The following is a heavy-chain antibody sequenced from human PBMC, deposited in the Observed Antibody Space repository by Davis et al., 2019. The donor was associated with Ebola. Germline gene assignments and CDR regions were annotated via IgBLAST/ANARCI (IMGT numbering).Heavy chain of an antibody. CDR2: IWYDGSNK. CDR1: GFTFSSYG. D-gene: IGHD3-22*01. CDR3: ATSIFYYDSSGGFDY. J-gene: IGHJ4*02. V-gene: IGHV3-33*01. Sequence: GGSLRLSCAASGFTFSSYGMHWVRQAPGKGLEWVAVIWYDGSNKYYADSVKGRFTISRDNSKNTLYLQMNSLRAEDTAVYYCATSIFYYDSSGGFDYWGQGTLVTVSS.